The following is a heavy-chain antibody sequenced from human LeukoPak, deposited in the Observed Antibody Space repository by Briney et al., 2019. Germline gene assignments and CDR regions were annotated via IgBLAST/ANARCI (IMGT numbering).Heavy chain of an antibody. V-gene: IGHV4-31*03. D-gene: IGHD2-2*01. CDR2: IYYSGST. CDR1: GGSISSGGYY. J-gene: IGHJ5*02. Sequence: SETLSLTCTVSGGSISSGGYYWSWIRQHPGKGLEWIGYIYYSGSTYYNPSLKSRVTISVDTSKNQFSLKLSSVTAADTAVYYCARGVRVPAAPLGWFDPWGQGTLVTVSS. CDR3: ARGVRVPAAPLGWFDP.